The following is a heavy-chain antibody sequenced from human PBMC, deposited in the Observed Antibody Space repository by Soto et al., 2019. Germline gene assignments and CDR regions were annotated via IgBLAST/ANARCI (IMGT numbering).Heavy chain of an antibody. CDR3: ARAATNGWYGFDY. CDR1: GFIFSSYW. CDR2: IKQGGSEK. J-gene: IGHJ4*02. Sequence: GGSQRLSCAASGFIFSSYWMSWVRQAPGKGLEWVANIKQGGSEKFYVDFVKGRFTISRDNAKNSLYLQINSLRAEDTAVYYCARAATNGWYGFDYWGQGTLVTVSS. V-gene: IGHV3-7*01. D-gene: IGHD6-19*01.